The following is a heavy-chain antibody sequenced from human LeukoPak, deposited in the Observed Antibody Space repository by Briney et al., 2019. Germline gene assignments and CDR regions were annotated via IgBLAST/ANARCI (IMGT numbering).Heavy chain of an antibody. D-gene: IGHD5-12*01. V-gene: IGHV3-48*04. Sequence: GGSLRLSCAASGFTFSSYSMNWVRQAPGKGLEWVSYISSTATIYYADFLKGRFTISRDNAKNSLYLQMNSLRAEDTAVYYCARVGSHRNSGYDSWGQGTLVTVST. J-gene: IGHJ5*01. CDR3: ARVGSHRNSGYDS. CDR1: GFTFSSYS. CDR2: ISSTATI.